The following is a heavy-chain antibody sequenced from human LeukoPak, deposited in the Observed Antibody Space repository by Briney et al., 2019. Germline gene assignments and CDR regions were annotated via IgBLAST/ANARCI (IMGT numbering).Heavy chain of an antibody. CDR2: IYTSGST. V-gene: IGHV4-4*07. CDR3: ARAPEFSSGWLLDT. Sequence: SETLSLTCTVSGGSISSYYWSLIRQPAGKGLEWIGRIYTSGSTNYNPSLKSRVTMSVDTSKNQFSLKLSSVTAADTAVYFCARAPEFSSGWLLDTWGQGILVTVSS. J-gene: IGHJ5*02. CDR1: GGSISSYY. D-gene: IGHD6-19*01.